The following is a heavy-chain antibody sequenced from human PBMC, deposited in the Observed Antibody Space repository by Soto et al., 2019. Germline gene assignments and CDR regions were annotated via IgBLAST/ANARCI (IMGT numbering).Heavy chain of an antibody. V-gene: IGHV4-59*01. D-gene: IGHD5-18*01. J-gene: IGHJ4*02. CDR3: VGSLMSRAMESFDY. CDR2: IAYTVDA. Sequence: HVQLQESGPGLVKPSEPLSLTCSVSAGSISRYYWGWVRQSPGEGLEWIAHIAYTVDASYNPSLKSRVTISLDTSKNQIALSLMSVTAADTAVYYCVGSLMSRAMESFDYWGQGTLVTVTS. CDR1: AGSISRYY.